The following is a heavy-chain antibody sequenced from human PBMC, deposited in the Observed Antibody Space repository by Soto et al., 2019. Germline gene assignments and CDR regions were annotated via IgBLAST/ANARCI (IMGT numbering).Heavy chain of an antibody. J-gene: IGHJ5*02. CDR3: ARGLATVTIWFDP. V-gene: IGHV4-34*01. D-gene: IGHD4-17*01. CDR1: GGSFSGYY. Sequence: QVQLQQWGAGLLKPSETLSLTWAVYGGSFSGYYWSWIRQPPGKGLEWIGEINHSGSTNYNPSLKSRVTISVDTSKNQFSLKLSSVTAADTAVYYCARGLATVTIWFDPWGQGTLVTVSS. CDR2: INHSGST.